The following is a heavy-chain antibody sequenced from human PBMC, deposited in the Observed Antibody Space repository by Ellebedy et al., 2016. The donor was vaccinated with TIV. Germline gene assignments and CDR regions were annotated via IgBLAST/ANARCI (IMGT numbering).Heavy chain of an antibody. V-gene: IGHV3-23*01. J-gene: IGHJ3*02. CDR2: ISGTGGST. CDR1: GFTFSSYA. CDR3: ARDQVGVRTAFDI. D-gene: IGHD1-26*01. Sequence: GESLKISCAASGFTFSSYAMCWVRQAPGKGLEWVSIISGTGGSTNYADSVKGRFTISRDNSKNTLYLQMNSLRAEDTAVYYCARDQVGVRTAFDIWGQGTMVTVS.